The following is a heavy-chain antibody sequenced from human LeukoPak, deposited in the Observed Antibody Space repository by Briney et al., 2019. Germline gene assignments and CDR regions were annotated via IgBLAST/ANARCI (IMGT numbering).Heavy chain of an antibody. V-gene: IGHV4-59*08. CDR3: ARVVGLTGYSSSWYSGYYYYMDV. CDR1: GGSISSYY. CDR2: IYYSGST. D-gene: IGHD6-13*01. J-gene: IGHJ6*03. Sequence: SETLSLTCTVSGGSISSYYWSWIRQPPGKGLEWIGYIYYSGSTNYNPSLKSRVTISVDTSKNQFSLKLSSVTAADTAVYYCARVVGLTGYSSSWYSGYYYYMDVWGKGTTVTVSS.